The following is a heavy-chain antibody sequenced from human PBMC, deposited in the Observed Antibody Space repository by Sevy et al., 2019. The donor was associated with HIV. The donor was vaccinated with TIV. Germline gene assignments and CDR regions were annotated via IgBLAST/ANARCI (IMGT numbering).Heavy chain of an antibody. D-gene: IGHD1-26*01. V-gene: IGHV3-33*01. CDR2: IWYDGSNT. Sequence: GSLRLSCAASGFIFSYYGMHWVRQAPGKGLERVAVIWYDGSNTIYADSVKGRFTISRDNSKNILYLQMNSLRDEDTAVYYCARDPHEIMLSGSYYLYWGQGTRVTVSS. CDR3: ARDPHEIMLSGSYYLY. CDR1: GFIFSYYG. J-gene: IGHJ4*02.